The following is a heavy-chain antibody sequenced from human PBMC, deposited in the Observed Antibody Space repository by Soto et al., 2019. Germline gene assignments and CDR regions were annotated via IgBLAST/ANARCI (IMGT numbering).Heavy chain of an antibody. CDR3: ARRLTPSVTAMGY. D-gene: IGHD2-21*02. Sequence: QVQLVESGGGVVQPGRSLRLSCSASEFTFSDYAINWVRQAPGKGLEWVASISGDGINKYIADSVKGRFIISRDNSKNTVLLQMSSLGPEDTAVYYCARRLTPSVTAMGYWGQGTLVTVSS. CDR2: ISGDGINK. V-gene: IGHV3-30-3*01. J-gene: IGHJ4*02. CDR1: EFTFSDYA.